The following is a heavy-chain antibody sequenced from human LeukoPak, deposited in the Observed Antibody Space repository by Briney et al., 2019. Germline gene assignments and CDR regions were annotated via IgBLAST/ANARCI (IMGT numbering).Heavy chain of an antibody. CDR3: ARDPVLSLAVAGAFDI. D-gene: IGHD6-19*01. CDR2: INAGSGYT. CDR1: GYIFTTHA. Sequence: ASVKVSCKASGYIFTTHAMHWLRQAPGQRPEWMGWINAGSGYTKYSQKFQGRVTMTRDTSSSTVYMELSSLRSEDTAVYFCARDPVLSLAVAGAFDIWGQGTMVTLSS. J-gene: IGHJ3*02. V-gene: IGHV1-3*01.